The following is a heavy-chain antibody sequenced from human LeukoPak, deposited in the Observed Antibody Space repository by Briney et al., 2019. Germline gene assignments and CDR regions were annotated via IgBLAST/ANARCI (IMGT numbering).Heavy chain of an antibody. D-gene: IGHD3-3*01. Sequence: GGSLRLSCAASGFAFSDYYMTWIRQAPGKGLEWVAVISYDGSNKYYADSVKGRFTISRDNSKNTLYLQMNSLRAEDTAVYYCARDLYAPIFGVVIMGYYYYGMDVWGQGTTVTVSS. V-gene: IGHV3-30-3*01. CDR2: ISYDGSNK. J-gene: IGHJ6*02. CDR1: GFAFSDYY. CDR3: ARDLYAPIFGVVIMGYYYYGMDV.